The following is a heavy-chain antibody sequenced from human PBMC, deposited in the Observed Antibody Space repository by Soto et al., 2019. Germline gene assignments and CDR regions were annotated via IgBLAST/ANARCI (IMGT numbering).Heavy chain of an antibody. CDR3: ARFGLYSGSYRSYYYYGMDV. J-gene: IGHJ6*02. CDR1: GYTFTGYY. D-gene: IGHD1-26*01. CDR2: INPNSGGT. Sequence: ASVKVSCKASGYTFTGYYMHWVRQAPGQGLEWMGWINPNSGGTNYAQKFQGRVTMTRDTSISTAYMELSRLRSDDTAVYYCARFGLYSGSYRSYYYYGMDVWGQGTTVTVSS. V-gene: IGHV1-2*02.